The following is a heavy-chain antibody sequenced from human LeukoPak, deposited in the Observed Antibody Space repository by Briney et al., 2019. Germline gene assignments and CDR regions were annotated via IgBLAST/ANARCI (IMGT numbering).Heavy chain of an antibody. CDR2: IDPSDSNT. D-gene: IGHD1-26*01. J-gene: IGHJ4*02. Sequence: GESLKISCKGSGSSFANYWISWVRQMPGKGLEWMGRIDPSDSNTNYSPSFQGHVTISADKSISTAYLQWSSLKASDTAMYYCARYPGSYVIDYWGQGTLVTVSS. CDR3: ARYPGSYVIDY. CDR1: GSSFANYW. V-gene: IGHV5-10-1*01.